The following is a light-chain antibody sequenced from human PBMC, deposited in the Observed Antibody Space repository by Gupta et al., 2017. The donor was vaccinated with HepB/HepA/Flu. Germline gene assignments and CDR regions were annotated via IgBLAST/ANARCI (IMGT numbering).Light chain of an antibody. Sequence: DIPLTPSPSSLSASVGDRVTITCQASQDISNYLNWYQQQTGKAPKILIYDASNLETRVPSRLSGSRSGTDFTGISSSLQPEDIATYYWPQYDNSTPALTFGTGTKVDIK. CDR3: PQYDNSTPALT. J-gene: IGKJ3*01. CDR2: DAS. CDR1: QDISNY. V-gene: IGKV1-33*01.